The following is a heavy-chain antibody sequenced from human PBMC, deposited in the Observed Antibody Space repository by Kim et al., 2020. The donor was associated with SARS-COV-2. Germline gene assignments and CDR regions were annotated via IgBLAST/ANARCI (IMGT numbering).Heavy chain of an antibody. CDR1: GGTFSSYA. CDR3: ARPFGELAYRYYGMDV. V-gene: IGHV1-69*13. D-gene: IGHD3-10*01. J-gene: IGHJ6*02. CDR2: IIPIFGTA. Sequence: SVKVSCKASGGTFSSYAISWVRQAPGQGLEWMGGIIPIFGTANYAQKFQGRVTITADESTSTAYMELSSLRSEDTAVYYCARPFGELAYRYYGMDVWGQGTTVTVSS.